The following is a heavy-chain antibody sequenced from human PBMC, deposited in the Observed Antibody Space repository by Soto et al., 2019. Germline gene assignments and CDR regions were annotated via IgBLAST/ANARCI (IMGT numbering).Heavy chain of an antibody. V-gene: IGHV3-30-3*01. CDR1: GFTFSSYA. CDR2: MSYDGSNK. J-gene: IGHJ4*02. D-gene: IGHD3-16*01. CDR3: AGGGGAY. Sequence: QVQLVESGGGVVQPGRSLRLSCAASGFTFSSYAMHWVRRAPGKGLEWMAVMSYDGSNKYYADSVKGRFTISRDNSKKTLYLQMNRLGTGGTALYYWAGGGGAYWGQGTLVIVSS.